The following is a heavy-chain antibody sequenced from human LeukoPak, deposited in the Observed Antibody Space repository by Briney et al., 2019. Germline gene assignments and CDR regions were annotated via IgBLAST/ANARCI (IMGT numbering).Heavy chain of an antibody. D-gene: IGHD6-6*01. J-gene: IGHJ4*02. V-gene: IGHV1-46*01. Sequence: GASVKVSCKASGFTFTSYYIHWVRQAPGQGREWMGEINPSGGSTSSAQKFQGRVTMTRDMSASTVDMELSSLRSEDTAVYYCASSIGARLDCWGQGTRVTVTS. CDR2: INPSGGST. CDR3: ASSIGARLDC. CDR1: GFTFTSYY.